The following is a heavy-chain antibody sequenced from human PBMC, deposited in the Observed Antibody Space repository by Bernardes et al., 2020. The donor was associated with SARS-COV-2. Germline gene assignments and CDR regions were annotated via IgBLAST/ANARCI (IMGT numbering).Heavy chain of an antibody. D-gene: IGHD2-15*01. Sequence: RGSLRLSCATSGFPFSTFDMCWVRQAPWKGLEWVSVMRGGDGSTYYADSVKGRFTISRDNSKSTLYLQMNSLRAEDTALYYCVKGGWLDDWALGSLVTVSP. V-gene: IGHV3-23*01. CDR1: GFPFSTFD. CDR2: MRGGDGST. J-gene: IGHJ4*02. CDR3: VKGGWLDD.